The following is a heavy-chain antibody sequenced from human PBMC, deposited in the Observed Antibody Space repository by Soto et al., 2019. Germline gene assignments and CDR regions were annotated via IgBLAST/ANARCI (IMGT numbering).Heavy chain of an antibody. Sequence: CGPTLVNPTKTLTLTCTFSGFSLSNTGVGVSWIRQPPGKALEWLALIYWHDDKRYSPSLKSRLTITKDTSKNQVVLTMTNMDPVDTATYYCAHRGGATVGLYYFDYWGQGALVTVSS. V-gene: IGHV2-5*01. CDR1: GFSLSNTGVG. D-gene: IGHD3-16*01. CDR3: AHRGGATVGLYYFDY. CDR2: IYWHDDK. J-gene: IGHJ4*02.